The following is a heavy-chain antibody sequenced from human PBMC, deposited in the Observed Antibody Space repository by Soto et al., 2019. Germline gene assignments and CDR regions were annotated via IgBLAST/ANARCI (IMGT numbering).Heavy chain of an antibody. CDR2: IIPMLDLA. J-gene: IGHJ5*02. CDR1: GRPFSSYT. CDR3: AREPGRFCSRTTCYGDTWFDP. Sequence: QVQLVQSGAEVKKPGSSVKVSCKASGRPFSSYTITWVRLAPGQGLEWMGRIIPMLDLANYAQKFQGRVTITADKSTGTAHLELSSLRSEDTAVYYCAREPGRFCSRTTCYGDTWFDPWGQGTLVTVSS. D-gene: IGHD2-2*01. V-gene: IGHV1-69*08.